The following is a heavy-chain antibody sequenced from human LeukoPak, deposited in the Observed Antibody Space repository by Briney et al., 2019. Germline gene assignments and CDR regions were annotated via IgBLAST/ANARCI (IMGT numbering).Heavy chain of an antibody. D-gene: IGHD2-2*01. J-gene: IGHJ3*02. CDR2: ISYDGSNK. CDR3: ASPKYQLLNHDAFDI. Sequence: GRSLRLSCAASGFTFSSYAMHWVRQAPGKGLEWVAVISYDGSNKYYADSVKGRFTISRDNSKNTLYLQMNSLRAEDTAVYYCASPKYQLLNHDAFDIWGQGTMVTVSS. V-gene: IGHV3-30-3*01. CDR1: GFTFSSYA.